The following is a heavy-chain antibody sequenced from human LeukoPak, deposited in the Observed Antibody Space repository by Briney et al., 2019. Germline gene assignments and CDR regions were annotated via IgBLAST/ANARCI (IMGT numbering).Heavy chain of an antibody. Sequence: SETLSLTCTVSGDSSSNNYWTWIRQSPGKGLEWIGYFYYTGSTNYNPSLQSRVTMSVDTSKNQFSLELSSVTSADTAVYYCAQSSSRYLDNWGQGILVTVSS. CDR2: FYYTGST. CDR3: AQSSSRYLDN. V-gene: IGHV4-59*01. D-gene: IGHD6-13*01. CDR1: GDSSSNNY. J-gene: IGHJ4*02.